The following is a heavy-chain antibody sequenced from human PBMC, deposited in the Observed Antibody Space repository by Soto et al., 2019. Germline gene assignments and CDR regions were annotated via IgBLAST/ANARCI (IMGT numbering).Heavy chain of an antibody. Sequence: GGSLRLSCAASGFTFSSYAMSWVRQAPGKGLEWVSAISGSGGSTYYADSVKGRFTISRDNSRNTLYLQMNSLRAEDTAVYYCAKETEYCSGGSCYFDYWGQGTLVTVSS. CDR3: AKETEYCSGGSCYFDY. CDR1: GFTFSSYA. V-gene: IGHV3-23*01. CDR2: ISGSGGST. D-gene: IGHD2-15*01. J-gene: IGHJ4*02.